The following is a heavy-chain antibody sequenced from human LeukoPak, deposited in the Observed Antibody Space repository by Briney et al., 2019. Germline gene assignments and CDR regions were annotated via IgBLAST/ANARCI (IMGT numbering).Heavy chain of an antibody. CDR3: AWGAYCGGDCYSSFDY. J-gene: IGHJ4*02. CDR1: GGAFSSYA. V-gene: IGHV1-69*13. Sequence: SVKVSCKASGGAFSSYAISWVRQAPGQGLEWMGGIIPIFGTANYAQKFQGRVTITADESTSTAYMELSSLRSEDTAVYYCAWGAYCGGDCYSSFDYWGQGTLVTVSS. CDR2: IIPIFGTA. D-gene: IGHD2-21*02.